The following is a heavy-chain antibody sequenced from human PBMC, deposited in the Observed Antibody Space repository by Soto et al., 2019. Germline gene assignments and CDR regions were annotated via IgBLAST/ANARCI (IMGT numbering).Heavy chain of an antibody. J-gene: IGHJ6*02. CDR2: INAGNGNT. Sequence: GASVKVSCKASGYTFTSYAMHWVRQAPGQRLEWMGWINAGNGNTKYSQKFQGRVTITTDTSTSTAYMELSSLRSEDTAVYYCARFERDIVVVPAAMPRPGGYYYYGMDVWGQGTTVTVSS. CDR3: ARFERDIVVVPAAMPRPGGYYYYGMDV. V-gene: IGHV1-3*01. D-gene: IGHD2-2*01. CDR1: GYTFTSYA.